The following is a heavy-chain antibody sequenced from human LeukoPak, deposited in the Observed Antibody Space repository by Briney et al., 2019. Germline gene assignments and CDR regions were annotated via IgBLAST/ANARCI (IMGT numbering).Heavy chain of an antibody. D-gene: IGHD5-18*01. Sequence: PSETLSLTCTVSGGSISSSSYYWGWIRQPPGKGLEWIGSIYYNGNTYYNPSLKSRVTISVDTSKNHFSLKLSAVTAADTAVYYCARDTAGFDYWGQGTLVTVPS. CDR2: IYYNGNT. CDR1: GGSISSSSYY. J-gene: IGHJ4*02. V-gene: IGHV4-39*02. CDR3: ARDTAGFDY.